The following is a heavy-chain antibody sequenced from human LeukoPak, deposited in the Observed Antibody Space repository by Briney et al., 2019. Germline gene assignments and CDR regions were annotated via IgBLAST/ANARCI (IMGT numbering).Heavy chain of an antibody. CDR2: MNPNSGNT. Sequence: ASVKVSCKASGSTFTSSDINWVRQATGQGLEWMGWMNPNSGNTGYAQKFQGRVTLTRDTSISTAYMELTSLRSEDTAVYYCARTLSGLNHYGDSAADSWGQGTLVTISS. V-gene: IGHV1-8*01. CDR1: GSTFTSSD. D-gene: IGHD4-17*01. J-gene: IGHJ4*02. CDR3: ARTLSGLNHYGDSAADS.